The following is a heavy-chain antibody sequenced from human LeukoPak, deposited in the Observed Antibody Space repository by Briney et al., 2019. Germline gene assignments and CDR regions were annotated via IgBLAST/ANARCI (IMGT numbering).Heavy chain of an antibody. CDR2: ISSSSYT. CDR1: GFTFSDYY. D-gene: IGHD3-10*01. Sequence: GGSLRLSCAASGFTFSDYYMSWIRQAPGKGLEWVSYISSSSYTNYADSVKGRFTISRDNAKNSLYLQMNNLRPEDTAMYYCARKITMVRGPLIKGYFDLWGRGTLVSVSS. V-gene: IGHV3-11*03. J-gene: IGHJ2*01. CDR3: ARKITMVRGPLIKGYFDL.